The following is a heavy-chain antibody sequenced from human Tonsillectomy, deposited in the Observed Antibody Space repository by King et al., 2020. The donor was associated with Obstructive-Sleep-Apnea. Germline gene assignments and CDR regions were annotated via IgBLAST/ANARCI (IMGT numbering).Heavy chain of an antibody. Sequence: QVQLQESGPGLVKPSGTLSLTCAVSGGSISSSNWWSWVRQPPGKGLEWIGEIYHSGSTNYNPSLKSRVTISVDKSKTQFSLKLSSVTAADTAVYYCAGYCIITSCQTFLPYGMDVWGQGTTVTVSS. CDR2: IYHSGST. D-gene: IGHD2-2*01. J-gene: IGHJ6*02. CDR1: GGSISSSNW. CDR3: AGYCIITSCQTFLPYGMDV. V-gene: IGHV4-4*02.